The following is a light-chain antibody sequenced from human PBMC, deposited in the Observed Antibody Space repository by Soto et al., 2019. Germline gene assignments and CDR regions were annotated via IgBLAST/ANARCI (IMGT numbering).Light chain of an antibody. V-gene: IGLV2-14*01. J-gene: IGLJ1*01. CDR1: SSDVGRYNY. Sequence: QSALAQPASVSGSPGQSITISCTGTSSDVGRYNYVSWFQQHPGKAPKLLIYDVSNWPSGVSDRFSGSKSGNTASLTISGLQAEDEADYYCTSFTTSSTFVFGTGTRSPS. CDR3: TSFTTSSTFV. CDR2: DVS.